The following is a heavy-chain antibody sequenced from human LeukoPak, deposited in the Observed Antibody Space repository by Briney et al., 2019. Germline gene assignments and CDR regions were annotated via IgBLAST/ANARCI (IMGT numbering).Heavy chain of an antibody. CDR2: IYYSGST. V-gene: IGHV4-59*12. Sequence: SETLSLTCTVSGGSIRNYYWSWIRQPPGKGLEWIGYIYYSGSTNYNPSLKSRVTISVDTSKNQFSLKLSSVTAADTAVYYCARDVPFDYWGQGTLVTVSS. CDR3: ARDVPFDY. CDR1: GGSIRNYY. J-gene: IGHJ4*02.